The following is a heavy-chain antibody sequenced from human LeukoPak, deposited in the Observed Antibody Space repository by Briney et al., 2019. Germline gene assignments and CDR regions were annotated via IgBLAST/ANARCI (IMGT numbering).Heavy chain of an antibody. J-gene: IGHJ5*02. CDR2: INHSGST. CDR3: ARLAKLLWFGGRSNNWFDP. V-gene: IGHV4-38-2*02. CDR1: GYSISSGYY. D-gene: IGHD3-10*01. Sequence: NASETLSLTCTVSGYSISSGYYWGWIRRPPGKGLEWIGEINHSGSTNYNPSLKSRVTISVDTSKNQFSLKLSSVTAADTAVYYCARLAKLLWFGGRSNNWFDPWGQGTLVTVSS.